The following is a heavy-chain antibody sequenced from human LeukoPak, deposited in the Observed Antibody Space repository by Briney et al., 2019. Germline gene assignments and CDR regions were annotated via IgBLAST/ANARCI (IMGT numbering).Heavy chain of an antibody. J-gene: IGHJ5*02. D-gene: IGHD3-16*01. CDR2: INHSGST. CDR3: ARHYGP. CDR1: GGSIYSSY. Sequence: SETLSLTCIVSGGSIYSSYWSWVRQPPGKGLEWIGEINHSGSTNYNPSLKSRVTISVDTSKNQFSLSLSSVTAADTAVYYCARHYGPWGQGTLVTVSS. V-gene: IGHV4-34*01.